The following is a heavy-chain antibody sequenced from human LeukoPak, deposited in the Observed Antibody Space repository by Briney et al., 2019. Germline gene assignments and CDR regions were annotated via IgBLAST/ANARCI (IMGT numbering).Heavy chain of an antibody. D-gene: IGHD6-13*01. V-gene: IGHV3-21*04. CDR2: ISSSSSSYI. CDR3: AKRKAPHRYIAAAGHFDY. J-gene: IGHJ4*02. CDR1: GFTFSSYS. Sequence: GGSLRLSCAASGFTFSSYSMNWVRQAPGKGLEWGSAISSSSSSYIYYADAVKGRFTISRDNSKNTLYLQMNSLRAEDTAVYYCAKRKAPHRYIAAAGHFDYWGQGTLVTVSS.